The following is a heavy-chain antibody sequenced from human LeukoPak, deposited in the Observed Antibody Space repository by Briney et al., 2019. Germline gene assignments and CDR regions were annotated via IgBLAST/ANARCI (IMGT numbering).Heavy chain of an antibody. CDR1: GFIFSSYG. Sequence: GGSLRLSRAASGFIFSSYGMHWVRQAPGKGLEWVAAISRDGSNKYYADSVKGRFTISRDNSKNTLYLQMNSLRDEDTAVYYCFAGYYDSSGSYFDYWGQGTLVTVSS. V-gene: IGHV3-30*03. D-gene: IGHD3-22*01. CDR2: ISRDGSNK. J-gene: IGHJ4*02. CDR3: FAGYYDSSGSYFDY.